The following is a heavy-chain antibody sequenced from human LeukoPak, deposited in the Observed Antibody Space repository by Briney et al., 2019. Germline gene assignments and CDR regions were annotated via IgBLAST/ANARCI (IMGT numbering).Heavy chain of an antibody. CDR1: GFTFSSYW. CDR2: IKQDGSEK. V-gene: IGHV3-7*01. J-gene: IGHJ4*02. Sequence: GGSLRLSCAASGFTFSSYWMSWVRQAPGKGLEWVANIKQDGSEKYYVDSVKGRFTISRDNAKNSLYLQMNSLRAEDTAVYYCARGRDGYKGSSPILGYWGQGTLVTVSS. CDR3: ARGRDGYKGSSPILGY. D-gene: IGHD5-24*01.